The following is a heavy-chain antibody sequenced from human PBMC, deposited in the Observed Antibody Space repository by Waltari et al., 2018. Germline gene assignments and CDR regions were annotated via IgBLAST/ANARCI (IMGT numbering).Heavy chain of an antibody. CDR3: VRGSYYDNSGYLDF. V-gene: IGHV3-30*15. CDR1: GFLFRNHG. D-gene: IGHD6-25*01. CDR2: IGYNGDMK. Sequence: VQLVESGGGVVQPGKSLRLSCTASGFLFRNHGVHWVRQAPGKGLEWVAMIGYNGDMKLFGDSVKGRFSVSRDNAKDTAYLQMGSLRPDDTALYFCVRGSYYDNSGYLDFWGQGTQV. J-gene: IGHJ4*02.